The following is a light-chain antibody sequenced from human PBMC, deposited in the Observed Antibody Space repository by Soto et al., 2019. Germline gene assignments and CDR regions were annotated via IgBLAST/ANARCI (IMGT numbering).Light chain of an antibody. Sequence: DIQMTQSPSSLSASVGDRVTLTCRAIETISTFLNWYQHKPGRAPKLLIYAASRLQSGVPSRFSGSGSGTDFTLTINGLQPEDFASYYCQQSYSLSPITFGQGTRLEI. J-gene: IGKJ5*01. CDR1: ETISTF. CDR3: QQSYSLSPIT. V-gene: IGKV1-39*01. CDR2: AAS.